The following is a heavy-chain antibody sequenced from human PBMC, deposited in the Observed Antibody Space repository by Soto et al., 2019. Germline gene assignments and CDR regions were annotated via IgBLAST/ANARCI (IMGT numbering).Heavy chain of an antibody. CDR1: GGSISTADYY. CDR2: IYYRGST. CDR3: VSDYGWGSKNTFDY. D-gene: IGHD3-10*01. V-gene: IGHV4-30-4*01. J-gene: IGHJ4*02. Sequence: TLSLTCNVSGGSISTADYYWSWIRQPPGKGLEWIGYIYYRGSTYYNPSLESRVAISIDTSKNQFSLNLTSVTAADTAVYYCVSDYGWGSKNTFDYGGQGTLVTVSS.